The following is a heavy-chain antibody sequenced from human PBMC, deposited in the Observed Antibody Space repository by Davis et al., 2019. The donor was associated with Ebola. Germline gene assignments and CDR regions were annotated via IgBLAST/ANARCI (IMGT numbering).Heavy chain of an antibody. V-gene: IGHV3-20*04. D-gene: IGHD6-19*01. CDR3: ARGRQWLSLDS. CDR1: GFNFDDYA. J-gene: IGHJ5*01. Sequence: GESLKISCAASGFNFDDYAMSWVRQAPGKGLEWVSHTNWNGDSIGYADSVEGRFTISRDNTKNSVYLVMTGLRPDDTAVYFCARGRQWLSLDSWGQGTLVTVS. CDR2: TNWNGDSI.